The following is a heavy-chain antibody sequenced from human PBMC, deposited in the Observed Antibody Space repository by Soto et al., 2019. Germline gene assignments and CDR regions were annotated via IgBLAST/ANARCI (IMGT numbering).Heavy chain of an antibody. D-gene: IGHD3-3*01. CDR2: ISAHNGDP. CDR3: ARDAAYNDFWGGVMELYSYNMDV. V-gene: IGHV1-18*01. CDR1: GYNFANYG. J-gene: IGHJ6*02. Sequence: QVQLVQSEAEVKKPGASLKVSCRASGYNFANYGISWVRQAPGQGLEWMGWISAHNGDPKYAQKVQGRVTMTADTSTSTAYMEMWSLRSDDTAVYYCARDAAYNDFWGGVMELYSYNMDVWGQGTTVTV.